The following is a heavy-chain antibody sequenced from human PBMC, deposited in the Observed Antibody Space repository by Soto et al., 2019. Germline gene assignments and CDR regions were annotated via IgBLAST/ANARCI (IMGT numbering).Heavy chain of an antibody. V-gene: IGHV3-23*01. CDR1: GFTFSSYA. CDR2: IGGTDGKT. CDR3: AKGMFSSSPAAAGSFDY. D-gene: IGHD3-10*01. J-gene: IGHJ4*02. Sequence: EVQLLESGGDLVQPGGSLRLSCAVSGFTFSSYAMSWVRQAPGKGLEWVAAIGGTDGKTYYADSVKGRFTISRDNSENTLYLQMSRLRAEDTAVYFCAKGMFSSSPAAAGSFDYWGQGALVTVSS.